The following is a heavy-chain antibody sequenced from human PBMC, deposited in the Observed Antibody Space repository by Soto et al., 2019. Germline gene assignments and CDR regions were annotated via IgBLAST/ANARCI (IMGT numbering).Heavy chain of an antibody. Sequence: GGSLRLSCAASGFSFSDSWMDWVRQAPGQGPEWVANIKEDGSEKNYVDSVKGRFTISRDNAKNSLYLQMNSLRAEDTAVYYCANLGAGGWNPSYGMDVWGQGTTVTVSS. CDR3: ANLGAGGWNPSYGMDV. D-gene: IGHD3-16*01. CDR2: IKEDGSEK. J-gene: IGHJ6*02. V-gene: IGHV3-7*01. CDR1: GFSFSDSW.